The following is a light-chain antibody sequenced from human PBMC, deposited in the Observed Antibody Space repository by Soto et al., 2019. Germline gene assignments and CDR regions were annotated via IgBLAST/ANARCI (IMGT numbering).Light chain of an antibody. Sequence: DIQMTQSPSSLSASVGDRVTIACQASQDISKYLNWYQFRPGQAPKLLIYDASNLETGVPSRFRGSGSGTHFSLTITSLQPEDVATYYCQQRSNWPRTFGQGTKLEIK. CDR1: QDISKY. V-gene: IGKV1-33*01. CDR3: QQRSNWPRT. CDR2: DAS. J-gene: IGKJ2*01.